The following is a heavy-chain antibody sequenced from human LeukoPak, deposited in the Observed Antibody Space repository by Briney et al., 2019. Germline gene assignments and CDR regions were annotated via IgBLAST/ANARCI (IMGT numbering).Heavy chain of an antibody. CDR2: IYPGDSDT. J-gene: IGHJ4*02. Sequence: GESLKISCKGSGYSFTSYWIGWVRQLPGKGLEWMGIIYPGDSDTRYSPSFQGQVTISADKSISTAYLQWSSLKASDTAMYYCAXPRXYXXXSGSRYYFDSWGQGTLVTVSS. D-gene: IGHD1-26*01. V-gene: IGHV5-51*01. CDR3: AXPRXYXXXSGSRYYFDS. CDR1: GYSFTSYW.